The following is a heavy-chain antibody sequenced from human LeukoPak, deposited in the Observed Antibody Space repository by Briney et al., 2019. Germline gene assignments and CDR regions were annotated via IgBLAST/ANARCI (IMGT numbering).Heavy chain of an antibody. Sequence: GGSLRLSCAASGFTFSDYYMSWIRQAPGKGLEWVSYISSSGSTIYYADSVKGRFTISRDNAKNSLYLQMNSLRAEDTAVYYCARDIPLSSYYYGSGSYYNSPLDYWGQGTLVTVSS. CDR1: GFTFSDYY. J-gene: IGHJ4*02. CDR3: ARDIPLSSYYYGSGSYYNSPLDY. CDR2: ISSSGSTI. D-gene: IGHD3-10*01. V-gene: IGHV3-11*01.